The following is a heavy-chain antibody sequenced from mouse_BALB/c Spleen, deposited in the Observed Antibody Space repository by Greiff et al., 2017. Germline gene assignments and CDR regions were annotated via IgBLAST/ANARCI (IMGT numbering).Heavy chain of an antibody. CDR3: AHYYRYDDYFDY. V-gene: IGHV14-3*02. CDR2: IDPANGNT. CDR1: GFNIKDTY. Sequence: EVQLQQSGAELVKPGASVKLSCTASGFNIKDTYMHWVKQRPEQGLEWIGRIDPANGNTKYDPKFQGKATITADTSSNTAYLQLSSLTSEDTAVYYCAHYYRYDDYFDYWGQGTTLTVSS. D-gene: IGHD2-14*01. J-gene: IGHJ2*01.